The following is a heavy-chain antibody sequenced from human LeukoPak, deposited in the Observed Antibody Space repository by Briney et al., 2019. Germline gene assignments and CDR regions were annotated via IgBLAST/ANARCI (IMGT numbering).Heavy chain of an antibody. CDR2: IYYSGST. Sequence: SETLSLTCTVSGGSISSYYWSWIRQPPGKGLEWIGYIYYSGSTNYNPSLKSRVTISIDMSKNQFSLKLSSVTAADTAVYYCARREAMVGANDYWGQGTLVTVSS. CDR1: GGSISSYY. V-gene: IGHV4-59*01. J-gene: IGHJ4*02. CDR3: ARREAMVGANDY. D-gene: IGHD5-18*01.